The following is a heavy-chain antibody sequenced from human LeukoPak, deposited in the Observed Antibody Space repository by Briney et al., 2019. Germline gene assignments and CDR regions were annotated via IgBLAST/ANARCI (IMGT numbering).Heavy chain of an antibody. CDR2: IYYSGNT. CDR3: AREIETVHTIREAADY. Sequence: SETLSLTCTVSGDSITNSYWSWIRQPPGKGLEWIAYIYYSGNTKYNPSLKSRVTISVDTSKNQFSLKLSSVTAADTAVYYCAREIETVHTIREAADYWGQGTLVTVSS. CDR1: GDSITNSY. D-gene: IGHD3-9*01. J-gene: IGHJ4*02. V-gene: IGHV4-59*12.